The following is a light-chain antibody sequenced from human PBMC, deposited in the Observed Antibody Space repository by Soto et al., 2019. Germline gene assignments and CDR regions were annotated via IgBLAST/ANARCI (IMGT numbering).Light chain of an antibody. CDR2: NNI. Sequence: QPVLTQPPSVSGAPGQRVTISCTGSSFNIGAGYDVHWYQQLPGTAPKLLIYNNINRPSGVPDRFSGSKSGTSASLAITGLQPEDEADYYCQSYDTMLSGPGVFGGGTKLTVL. CDR1: SFNIGAGYD. CDR3: QSYDTMLSGPGV. V-gene: IGLV1-40*01. J-gene: IGLJ2*01.